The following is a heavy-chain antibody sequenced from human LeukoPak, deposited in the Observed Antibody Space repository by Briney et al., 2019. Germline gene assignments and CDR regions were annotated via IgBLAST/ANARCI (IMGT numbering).Heavy chain of an antibody. CDR3: EKLLESYSDS. D-gene: IGHD5-24*01. V-gene: IGHV3-23*01. CDR2: IDYSGAVT. J-gene: IGHJ4*02. Sequence: PGGSLRLSRSASGFSFTTHAMIWARRASGKGLEWVSAIDYSGAVTFYADSVKGRFTISRDNSKNTMYLQMNGLRAEDTAVYYCEKLLESYSDSWGQVTLVTVSS. CDR1: GFSFTTHA.